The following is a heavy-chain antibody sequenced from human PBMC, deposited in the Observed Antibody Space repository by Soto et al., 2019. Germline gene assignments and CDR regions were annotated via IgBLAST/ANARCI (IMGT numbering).Heavy chain of an antibody. CDR3: ARDRGDGGENY. CDR1: GGTFSSYT. J-gene: IGHJ4*02. CDR2: IIPILGIA. D-gene: IGHD2-21*02. Sequence: QVQLVQSGAEVKKPGSSVKVSCKASGGTFSSYTISWVRQAPGQGLEWMGRIIPILGIANYARKFQGRVTITAYKATSTAYMALSSLRSEDTAVYYCARDRGDGGENYGGQGTLVPVSS. V-gene: IGHV1-69*08.